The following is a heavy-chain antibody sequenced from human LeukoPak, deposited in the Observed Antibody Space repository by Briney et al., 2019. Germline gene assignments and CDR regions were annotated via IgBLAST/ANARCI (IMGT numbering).Heavy chain of an antibody. Sequence: PGGSLRLSCAASGFTFSTYGMHWLRQAPGKGLEWVAVIWNDGSNKYYADSVKGRFTISRDNSEGTLYLQMNSLRVDDTAVYYCARAVGPFDYWGQGTLVTVSS. CDR3: ARAVGPFDY. CDR1: GFTFSTYG. J-gene: IGHJ4*02. V-gene: IGHV3-33*01. D-gene: IGHD3/OR15-3a*01. CDR2: IWNDGSNK.